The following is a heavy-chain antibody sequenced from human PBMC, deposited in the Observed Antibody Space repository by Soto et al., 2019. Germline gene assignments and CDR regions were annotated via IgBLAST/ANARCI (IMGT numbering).Heavy chain of an antibody. D-gene: IGHD6-19*01. Sequence: QVQLVQSGAEVKKPGASVKVSCKASGYTFTSYDINWVRQATGQGREWMGWMNPNSGNTGYAQKFLGRVTRTRNTSISAAYMALSSPRSEDSAVYYCAKEYSSGWSKDWGQGNLVTVSS. CDR1: GYTFTSYD. CDR2: MNPNSGNT. V-gene: IGHV1-8*01. CDR3: AKEYSSGWSKD. J-gene: IGHJ4*02.